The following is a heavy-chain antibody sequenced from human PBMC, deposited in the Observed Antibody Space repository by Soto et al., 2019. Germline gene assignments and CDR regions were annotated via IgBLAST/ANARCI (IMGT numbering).Heavy chain of an antibody. V-gene: IGHV3-21*01. J-gene: IGHJ4*02. CDR3: ARDLGPYGAYDY. CDR2: ISSRSTYI. Sequence: GGSLRLSCAASGFTFSDSAINWVRQPPGRGLEWVSSISSRSTYIYYADSVKGRFTISRDNAKNSLYLQMDSLRAEDTAVYYCARDLGPYGAYDYWGQGTLVTVSS. D-gene: IGHD4-17*01. CDR1: GFTFSDSA.